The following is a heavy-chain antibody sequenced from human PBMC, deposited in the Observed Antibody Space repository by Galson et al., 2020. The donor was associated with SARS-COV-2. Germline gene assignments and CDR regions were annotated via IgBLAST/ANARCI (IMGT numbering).Heavy chain of an antibody. J-gene: IGHJ3*02. D-gene: IGHD6-19*01. V-gene: IGHV1-69*10. CDR2: IIPVLGIE. CDR3: AREGGSGCTYAFDI. Sequence: AVKVSCKASGGTFSSYAISWVRQAPGQGLEWMGGIIPVLGIEKYAQKFQGRVTITADKSTSTAYMELSSLRSEDTAVYYCAREGGSGCTYAFDIWGQGTMVTVSS. CDR1: GGTFSSYA.